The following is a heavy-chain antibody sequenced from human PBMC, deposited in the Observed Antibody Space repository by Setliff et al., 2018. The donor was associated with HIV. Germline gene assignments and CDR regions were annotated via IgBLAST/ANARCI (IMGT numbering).Heavy chain of an antibody. CDR3: AKAPGLTSSWAIDY. CDR2: IIPIFGTA. D-gene: IGHD6-13*01. V-gene: IGHV1-69*06. J-gene: IGHJ4*02. Sequence: GASVKVSCKASGGTFSSYAISWVRQAPGQGLGWMGRIIPIFGTANYAQKFQGRVTITADKSKNTLYLQMNSLRAEDTAVYYCAKAPGLTSSWAIDYWGQGTLVTVSS. CDR1: GGTFSSYA.